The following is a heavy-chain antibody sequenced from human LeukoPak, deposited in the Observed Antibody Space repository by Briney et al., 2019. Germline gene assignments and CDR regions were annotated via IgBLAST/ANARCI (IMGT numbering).Heavy chain of an antibody. Sequence: SETLSLTCTVSGGSISSYYWSWIRRPPGKGLEGIGYIYYSGSTNYNPSLKSRVTISVDTSKNQFSLKLSSVTAADTAVYYCAREYGSGSPYYYYGMDVWGQGTTVTVSS. CDR3: AREYGSGSPYYYYGMDV. CDR2: IYYSGST. D-gene: IGHD3-10*01. CDR1: GGSISSYY. V-gene: IGHV4-59*01. J-gene: IGHJ6*02.